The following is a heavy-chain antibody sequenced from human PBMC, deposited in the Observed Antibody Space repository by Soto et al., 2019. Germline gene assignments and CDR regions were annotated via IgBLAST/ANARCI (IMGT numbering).Heavy chain of an antibody. CDR1: GFTFSSYW. CDR2: INSDGSTT. D-gene: IGHD4-4*01. V-gene: IGHV3-74*01. Sequence: PGGSLRLSCAASGFTFSSYWMHWVRQAPGKGLVWVSRINSDGSTTTYADSVKGRFTISRDNSKNTLYLQMNSLRAEDTAVYYCARYLQSTYYYYYGKDVWGQGTTVTVSS. CDR3: ARYLQSTYYYYYGKDV. J-gene: IGHJ6*02.